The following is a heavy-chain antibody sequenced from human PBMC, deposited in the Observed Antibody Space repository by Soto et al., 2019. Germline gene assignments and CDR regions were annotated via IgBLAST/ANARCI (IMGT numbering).Heavy chain of an antibody. Sequence: SETLSLTCTISGGSLSSDGWWSWVRQPPGEGLEWIGEINLGGDTKYNPSLKTRVTISVDKSQDQFSLELTSVTAADTAVYYCSLSWPLRYWGRGSLVTVSS. V-gene: IGHV4-4*02. CDR2: INLGGDT. CDR1: GGSLSSDGW. CDR3: SLSWPLRY. J-gene: IGHJ4*02.